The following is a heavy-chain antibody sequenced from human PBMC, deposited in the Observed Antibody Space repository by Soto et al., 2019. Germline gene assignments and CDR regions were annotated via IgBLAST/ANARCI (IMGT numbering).Heavy chain of an antibody. J-gene: IGHJ6*02. D-gene: IGHD3-10*01. V-gene: IGHV3-15*07. CDR2: IKSKNSGGTT. CDR3: ATDHVYDGLGNYSPGREYAMDV. Sequence: KPGGSLRLSCVASDFTFSTAWMNWVRQPPGRGLEWVGRIKSKNSGGTTDYAAPVKGRFTISRDDSKNTLYLQMDSLKTEDTAVYYCATDHVYDGLGNYSPGREYAMDVWGQGTTVTVS. CDR1: DFTFSTAW.